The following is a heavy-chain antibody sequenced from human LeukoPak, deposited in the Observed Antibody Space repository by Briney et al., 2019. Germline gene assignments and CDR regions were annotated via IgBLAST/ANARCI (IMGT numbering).Heavy chain of an antibody. Sequence: PGGSLRLSCAASGFTFSSYGMHWVRQAPGKGLEWVAFIRYDGSNKYYADSVKGRFTISRDNSKNTLYLQMNSLRAEDTAVYYCAKDPAYYDSSGYYYLDYWGQGTLVTVSS. D-gene: IGHD3-22*01. CDR1: GFTFSSYG. CDR3: AKDPAYYDSSGYYYLDY. CDR2: IRYDGSNK. V-gene: IGHV3-30*02. J-gene: IGHJ4*02.